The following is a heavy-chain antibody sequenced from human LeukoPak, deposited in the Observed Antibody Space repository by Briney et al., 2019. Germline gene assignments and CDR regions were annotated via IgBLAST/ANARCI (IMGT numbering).Heavy chain of an antibody. V-gene: IGHV3-11*01. CDR3: ARYARELDY. J-gene: IGHJ4*02. CDR1: GVSFSDCY. D-gene: IGHD2-2*01. Sequence: KPGGSLRLSCAASGVSFSDCYMTWSRQAPGKGLEYISYIGGRGGDITYADSVRGRFTVSRDNAKNSLYLQMNSLRVEDTAVYYCARYARELDYWGQGSLVTVSS. CDR2: IGGRGGDI.